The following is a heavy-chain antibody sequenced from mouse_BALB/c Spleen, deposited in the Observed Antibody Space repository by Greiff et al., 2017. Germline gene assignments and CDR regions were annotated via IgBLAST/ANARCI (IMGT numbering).Heavy chain of an antibody. V-gene: IGHV5-6-5*01. D-gene: IGHD2-3*01. Sequence: EVKVVESGGGLVKPGGSLKLSCAASGFTFSSYAMSWVRQTPEKRLEWVASISSGGSTYYPDSVKGRFTISRDNARNILYLQMSSLRSEDTAMYYCARGSYDGYYFDYWGQGTTLTVSS. CDR2: ISSGGST. CDR1: GFTFSSYA. CDR3: ARGSYDGYYFDY. J-gene: IGHJ2*01.